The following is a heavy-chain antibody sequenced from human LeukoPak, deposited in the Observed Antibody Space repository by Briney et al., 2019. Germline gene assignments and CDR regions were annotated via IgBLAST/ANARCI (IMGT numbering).Heavy chain of an antibody. D-gene: IGHD3-3*01. Sequence: GGSLRLSCAASGFTFSSYNMNWVRQAPGKGLEWVSYISSGSSTIYYADSVKGRFTISRDNARNSLYLQMNSLRAEDTAVYYCARAPFFLIDYWGQGTLVTVSS. CDR2: ISSGSSTI. CDR1: GFTFSSYN. V-gene: IGHV3-48*01. CDR3: ARAPFFLIDY. J-gene: IGHJ4*02.